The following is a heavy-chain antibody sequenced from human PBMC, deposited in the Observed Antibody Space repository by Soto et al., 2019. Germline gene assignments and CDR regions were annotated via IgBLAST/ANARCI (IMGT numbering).Heavy chain of an antibody. J-gene: IGHJ4*02. CDR2: IYSGSST. CDR3: ASLYYGSGSPGLDY. Sequence: GGSLRLSCAASGFTVSNNYMSWVRQAPGKGLEWLSLIYSGSSTYYADSVKGRFTISRDNSRNTMYLQMNSLRAEDTAVYYCASLYYGSGSPGLDYWGQGTLVTVSS. V-gene: IGHV3-66*01. CDR1: GFTVSNNY. D-gene: IGHD3-10*01.